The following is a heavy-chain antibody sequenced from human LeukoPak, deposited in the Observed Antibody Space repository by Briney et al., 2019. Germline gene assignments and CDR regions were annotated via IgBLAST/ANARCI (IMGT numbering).Heavy chain of an antibody. J-gene: IGHJ6*03. CDR3: AAQCNDDFCYKRDYMDV. CDR1: KNMFTGHF. CDR2: INPNSGGT. D-gene: IGHD2-2*02. V-gene: IGHV1-2*02. Sequence: EASVKVSCKTSKNMFTGHFMHWVRQAPGQGLEWIGWINPNSGGTLFARRFQGRVTMTRDTSIGATYMELSRLTSDDTALYYCAAQCNDDFCYKRDYMDVWGKGTMVIVSS.